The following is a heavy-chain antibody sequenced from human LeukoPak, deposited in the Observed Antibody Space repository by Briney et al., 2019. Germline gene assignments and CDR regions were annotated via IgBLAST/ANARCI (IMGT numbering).Heavy chain of an antibody. CDR1: GYSFTSYW. D-gene: IGHD3-3*01. CDR2: IYPGDSDT. CDR3: ARRQGFAPGDYYYMDV. Sequence: GESLKISCKGSGYSFTSYWIGWVRQMPGKGLEWMGIIYPGDSDTRYSPSFQGQVTISADKSISTAYLQWSSLKASDTAMYYRARRQGFAPGDYYYMDVWGKGTTVTVSS. V-gene: IGHV5-51*01. J-gene: IGHJ6*03.